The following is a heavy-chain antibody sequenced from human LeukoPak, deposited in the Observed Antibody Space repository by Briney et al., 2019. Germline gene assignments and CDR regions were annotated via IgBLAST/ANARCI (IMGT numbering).Heavy chain of an antibody. D-gene: IGHD3-22*01. CDR1: GYTFTGYY. CDR3: ARGGYYYDSSGYPK. V-gene: IGHV1-2*06. CDR2: INPNSGGT. Sequence: GASVKVSCKASGYTFTGYYMHWVRQAPGQGLEWMGRINPNSGGTNYAQKFQGRVTMTRDTSISTAYMEQSRLRSDDTAVYYCARGGYYYDSSGYPKWGQGTLVTVSS. J-gene: IGHJ4*02.